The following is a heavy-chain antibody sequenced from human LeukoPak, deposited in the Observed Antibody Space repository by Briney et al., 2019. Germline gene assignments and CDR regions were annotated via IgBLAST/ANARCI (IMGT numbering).Heavy chain of an antibody. V-gene: IGHV1-18*01. D-gene: IGHD2-15*01. CDR2: ISAYNGNT. J-gene: IGHJ6*03. CDR1: GYTFTSYG. Sequence: ASVKVSCKASGYTFTSYGISWVRQAPGQGLEWMGWISAYNGNTNYAQKLQGRVTMTTDTSTSTAYMELRSLRSDDTAVYYCARDLGRRCSGGRCYYYYNYMDVWGKGTTVTISS. CDR3: ARDLGRRCSGGRCYYYYNYMDV.